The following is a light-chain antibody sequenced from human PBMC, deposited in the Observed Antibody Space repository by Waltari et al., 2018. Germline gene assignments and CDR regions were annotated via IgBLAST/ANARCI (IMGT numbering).Light chain of an antibody. J-gene: IGKJ2*03. CDR3: YQHSSWYS. Sequence: VILTQSPATLSLSPGERATLSCRASQSVSSYLAWYQQKPGQAPRLLIHSASSRATGIPDRFSGSGSGTEFTLTISSLEPEDVGVYHCYQHSSWYSFGQGTKVEIK. CDR2: SAS. V-gene: IGKV3-11*01. CDR1: QSVSSY.